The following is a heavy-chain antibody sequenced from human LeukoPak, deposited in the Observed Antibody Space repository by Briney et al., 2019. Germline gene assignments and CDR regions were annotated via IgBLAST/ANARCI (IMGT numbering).Heavy chain of an antibody. J-gene: IGHJ4*02. Sequence: SVKVSCKASGGTFSSYAISWVRQAPGQGLEWMGGIIPIFGTANYAQKFQGRVTITTDESTSTAYMELSSLRSEDTAVYYCARELRYYDSSGEPPFDYWGQGTLVTVSS. D-gene: IGHD3-22*01. CDR2: IIPIFGTA. CDR3: ARELRYYDSSGEPPFDY. V-gene: IGHV1-69*05. CDR1: GGTFSSYA.